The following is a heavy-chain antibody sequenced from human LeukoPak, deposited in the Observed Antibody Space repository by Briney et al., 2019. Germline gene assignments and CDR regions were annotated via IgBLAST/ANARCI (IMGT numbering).Heavy chain of an antibody. CDR2: IYYSGST. CDR1: GGSISSYY. Sequence: SETLSLTCTVSGGSISSYYWSWIRQPPGKGLEWIGYIYYSGSTNYNPSLKSRVTISVDTSKNQFSLKLSSVTAADTAVYYCARVGASSGWFDPVDYWGQGTLVTVSS. V-gene: IGHV4-59*01. J-gene: IGHJ4*02. D-gene: IGHD6-19*01. CDR3: ARVGASSGWFDPVDY.